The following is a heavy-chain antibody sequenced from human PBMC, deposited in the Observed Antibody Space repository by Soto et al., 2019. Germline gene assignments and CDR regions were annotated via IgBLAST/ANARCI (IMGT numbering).Heavy chain of an antibody. CDR1: GFTFSSYG. J-gene: IGHJ4*02. CDR2: ISYDGSNK. Sequence: QVQLVESGGGVVQPGRSLRLSCAASGFTFSSYGMHWVRQAPGKGLEWVAVISYDGSNKYYADSVKGRFTISRDNSKNTLYLQMNRLRSEDTAVYYCAKDYYDSSVLVDYWGQGTLVTVSS. V-gene: IGHV3-30*18. D-gene: IGHD3-22*01. CDR3: AKDYYDSSVLVDY.